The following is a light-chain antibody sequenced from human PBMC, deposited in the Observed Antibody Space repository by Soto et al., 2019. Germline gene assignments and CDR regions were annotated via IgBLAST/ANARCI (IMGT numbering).Light chain of an antibody. V-gene: IGKV1-5*03. Sequence: DIQMTQSPSTLSASVGDRVTITCQASESISGWLAWYQQKPGKAPKLVIFKASTLESGVPSRFSGSGSGTEFTLSISSLQPDDFATYYCQQYNSYPRTFGQGTKVEIK. CDR3: QQYNSYPRT. CDR2: KAS. J-gene: IGKJ1*01. CDR1: ESISGW.